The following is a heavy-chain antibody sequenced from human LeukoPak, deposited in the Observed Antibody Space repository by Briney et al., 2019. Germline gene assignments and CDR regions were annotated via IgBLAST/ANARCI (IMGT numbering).Heavy chain of an antibody. Sequence: GGSLRLSCAASGFTFSSYWMSWVRQAPGKGLEWVANIKQDGSEKYYVDSVKGRFTISRDNAKNSLYLQMNSLRAEDTAAYYCARATTYYYDSSGYYPFDYWGQGTLVTVSS. CDR3: ARATTYYYDSSGYYPFDY. CDR2: IKQDGSEK. J-gene: IGHJ4*02. CDR1: GFTFSSYW. D-gene: IGHD3-22*01. V-gene: IGHV3-7*01.